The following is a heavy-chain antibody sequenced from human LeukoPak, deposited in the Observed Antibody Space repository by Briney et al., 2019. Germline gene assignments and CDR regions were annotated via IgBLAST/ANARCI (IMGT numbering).Heavy chain of an antibody. V-gene: IGHV4-30-4*08. Sequence: SETLSLTCTVSGGSISSGDYYWSWIRQPPGKGLEWIGYIYYSGSTYYNPSLKSRVTISVDTSKNQFSLKLSSVTAADTAVYYCARGRIAAAGFDYWGQGTLVTVSS. CDR2: IYYSGST. CDR3: ARGRIAAAGFDY. CDR1: GGSISSGDYY. D-gene: IGHD6-13*01. J-gene: IGHJ4*02.